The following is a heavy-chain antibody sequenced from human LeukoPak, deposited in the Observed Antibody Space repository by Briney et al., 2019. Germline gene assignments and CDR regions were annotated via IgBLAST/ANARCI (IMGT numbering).Heavy chain of an antibody. CDR1: GYTFTGYY. CDR3: ARDLRSWYPGYYFDY. D-gene: IGHD6-13*01. J-gene: IGHJ4*02. V-gene: IGHV1-2*02. CDR2: INPNSGGT. Sequence: EASVKVSCKASGYTFTGYYMHWVRQAPGQGLEWMGWINPNSGGTNYAQKFQGRVTMTRDTSISTAYMELNRLRSDDTAVYYCARDLRSWYPGYYFDYWGQGTLVTVSS.